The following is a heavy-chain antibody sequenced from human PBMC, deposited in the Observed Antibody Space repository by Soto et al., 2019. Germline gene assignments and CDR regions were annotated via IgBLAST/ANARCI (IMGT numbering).Heavy chain of an antibody. CDR2: ISSSSSYI. D-gene: IGHD2-2*01. CDR3: ARDDLYCSSTSCYVWGPSYYYYYYMDV. J-gene: IGHJ6*03. V-gene: IGHV3-21*01. CDR1: GFTFSSYS. Sequence: GGSLRLSCAASGFTFSSYSMNWVRQAPGKGLEWVSSISSSSSYIYYADSVKGRFTISRDNAKNSLYLQMNSLRAEDTAVYYCARDDLYCSSTSCYVWGPSYYYYYYMDVWGKGTTVTVSS.